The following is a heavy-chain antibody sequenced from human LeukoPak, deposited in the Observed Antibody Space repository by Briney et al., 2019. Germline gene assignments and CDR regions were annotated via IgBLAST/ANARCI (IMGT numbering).Heavy chain of an antibody. Sequence: GGSLRLSCAASGFTFSSYSMHWVRQAPGKGLEWVAVIWYDGSNKYYADSVKGRFTISRDNSKNTLYLQLSSLRAEDTAVYYCANKKDYGGHFEYWGQGTLVTVSS. D-gene: IGHD4-23*01. CDR2: IWYDGSNK. CDR1: GFTFSSYS. CDR3: ANKKDYGGHFEY. V-gene: IGHV3-33*06. J-gene: IGHJ4*02.